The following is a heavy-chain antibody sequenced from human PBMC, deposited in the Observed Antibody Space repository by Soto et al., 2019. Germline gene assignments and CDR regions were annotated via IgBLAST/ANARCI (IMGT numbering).Heavy chain of an antibody. V-gene: IGHV2-5*01. CDR3: ARRPRYSNYVDY. CDR1: GFSPSTSGVG. CDR2: IYWNDDK. Sequence: QITLKESGPTLVKPTQPLTLTCTFSGFSPSTSGVGVGWIRQPPGKALEWLALIYWNDDKRYSPSLKSRLTIAKDTSKNQVVLNMTNMDPVDTATYFCARRPRYSNYVDYWGQGTLVTVSS. J-gene: IGHJ4*02. D-gene: IGHD4-4*01.